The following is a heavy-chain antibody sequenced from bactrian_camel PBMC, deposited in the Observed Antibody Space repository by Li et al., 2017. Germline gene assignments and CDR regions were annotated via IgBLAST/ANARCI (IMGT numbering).Heavy chain of an antibody. D-gene: IGHD3*01. CDR3: AAVHKAGLISRLIAADEYNY. CDR2: IDSAGKT. Sequence: HVQLVESGGGSVKAGGSLRLSCAWSESRYCMGWFRSAQGKEREGVAAIDSAGKTIYADSVKGRFTISQDNAKNMVYLQMNSLKPEDTGMYYCAAVHKAGLISRLIAADEYNYWGQGTQVTVS. V-gene: IGHV3S53*01. CDR1: SESRYC. J-gene: IGHJ4*01.